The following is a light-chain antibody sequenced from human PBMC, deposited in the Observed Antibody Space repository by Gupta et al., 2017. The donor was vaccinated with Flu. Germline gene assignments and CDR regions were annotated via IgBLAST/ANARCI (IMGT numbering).Light chain of an antibody. V-gene: IGKV2-28*01. CDR2: LGS. Sequence: DIVLTQSPLSLPVSPAEPASLDCRSSQCLLHNTGYNYLDWYLQKPGQSPQLLIYLGSNRASGVPARFSGSGSGTDFTLKISRVEAEDVGVYYCKQALKTPLTFGGGTKVEIK. J-gene: IGKJ4*01. CDR3: KQALKTPLT. CDR1: QCLLHNTGYNY.